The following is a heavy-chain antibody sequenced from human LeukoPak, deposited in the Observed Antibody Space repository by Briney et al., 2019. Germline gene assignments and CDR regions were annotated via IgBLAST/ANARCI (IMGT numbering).Heavy chain of an antibody. CDR3: ARATGSYYSLGY. V-gene: IGHV3-74*01. CDR2: INSDGSST. D-gene: IGHD1-26*01. Sequence: GGSLRLSCAASGFTFNSYSMSWVRQAPGKGLVWVSRINSDGSSTSYADSVKGRFTVSRDNAKNTLYLQMHSLRAEDTAVYYCARATGSYYSLGYWGQGTLVTVSS. J-gene: IGHJ4*02. CDR1: GFTFNSYS.